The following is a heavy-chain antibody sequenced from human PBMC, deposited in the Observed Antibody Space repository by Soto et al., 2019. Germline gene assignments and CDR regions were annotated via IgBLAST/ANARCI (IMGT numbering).Heavy chain of an antibody. CDR2: ISSSSSTI. D-gene: IGHD3-22*01. CDR1: GFTFSSYS. J-gene: IGHJ3*02. CDR3: ARGEGFNGYSPLGAFDI. V-gene: IGHV3-48*02. Sequence: GGSLRLSCAASGFTFSSYSMNWVRQAPGKGLEWVSYISSSSSTIYYADSVKGRFTISRDNAKNSLYLQMNSLRDEDTAVYYCARGEGFNGYSPLGAFDIWGQGTMVTVSS.